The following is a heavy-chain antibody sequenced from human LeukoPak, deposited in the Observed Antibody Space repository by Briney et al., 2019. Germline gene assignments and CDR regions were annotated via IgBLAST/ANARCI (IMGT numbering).Heavy chain of an antibody. CDR1: GFTFSSYA. CDR2: SGSGGTI. J-gene: IGHJ4*02. Sequence: GGSLRLSCAASGFTFSSYAMSWVRQAPGKGLEWVSGSGSGGTIYYADSVKGRFTISRDNSKNTLYLQMNSLRDEDTAVYYCARVRAGYYCDNWGQGALVTVSS. CDR3: ARVRAGYYCDN. V-gene: IGHV3-23*01.